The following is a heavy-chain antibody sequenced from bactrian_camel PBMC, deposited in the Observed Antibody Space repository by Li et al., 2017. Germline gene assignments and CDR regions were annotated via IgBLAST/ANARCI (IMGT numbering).Heavy chain of an antibody. CDR2: IESDGST. CDR1: GATVSRLC. J-gene: IGHJ6*01. CDR3: AAESLFSDCRREADFAY. D-gene: IGHD4*01. Sequence: HVQLVESGGGLVQPGGSLRLSCAASGATVSRLCMAWFRQAPGKEREGVAGIESDGSTSYADSVKGRFTISKDNAKNTLYLQMNNVEPEDTGMYYCAAESLFSDCRREADFAYWGQGTQVTVS. V-gene: IGHV3S53*01.